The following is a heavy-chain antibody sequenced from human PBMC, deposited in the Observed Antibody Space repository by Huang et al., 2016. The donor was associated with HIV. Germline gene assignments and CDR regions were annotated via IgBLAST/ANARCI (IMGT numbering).Heavy chain of an antibody. D-gene: IGHD3-10*01. CDR3: ARQGLWLPPTDPFDY. V-gene: IGHV5-51*01. CDR1: GYTFDSYW. J-gene: IGHJ4*02. Sequence: EVHLVQSGAEVKEPGESLKISCQASGYTFDSYWIGWVRQMPGKGLDWMGFIYPGDSDTRYDPSFQGQVTISADQSINTAYLQWSSLKASDTAIYFCARQGLWLPPTDPFDYWGQGTPVTVSA. CDR2: IYPGDSDT.